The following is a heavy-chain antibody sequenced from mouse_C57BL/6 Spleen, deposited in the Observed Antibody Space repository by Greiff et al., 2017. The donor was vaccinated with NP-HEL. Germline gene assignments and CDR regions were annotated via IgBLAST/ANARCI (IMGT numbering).Heavy chain of an antibody. CDR1: GFTFSDYG. CDR3: ARSGSSYTGWFAY. Sequence: EVQVVESGGGLVKPGGSLKLSCAASGFTFSDYGMHWVRQAPEKGLEWVAYISSGSSTIYYADTVKGRFTISRDNAKNTLCLQMTSLRSEDTAMYYCARSGSSYTGWFAYWGQGTLVTVSA. D-gene: IGHD1-1*01. J-gene: IGHJ3*01. V-gene: IGHV5-17*01. CDR2: ISSGSSTI.